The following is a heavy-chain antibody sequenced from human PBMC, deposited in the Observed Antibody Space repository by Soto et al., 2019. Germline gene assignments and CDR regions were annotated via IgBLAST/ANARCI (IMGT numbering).Heavy chain of an antibody. CDR1: CASIPSINAF. D-gene: IGHD3-10*01. J-gene: IGHJ4*02. V-gene: IGHV4-39*01. CDR3: ASHRYGSGKKGLSDY. CDR2: IYYSGTT. Sequence: SGTLSLTCALPCASIPSINAFWAWIRQPPGKGLEWIGSIYYSGTTYYNPSLKSPVTISVDNSKNQFSLKLSSVTAADTAVYYCASHRYGSGKKGLSDYWGQG.